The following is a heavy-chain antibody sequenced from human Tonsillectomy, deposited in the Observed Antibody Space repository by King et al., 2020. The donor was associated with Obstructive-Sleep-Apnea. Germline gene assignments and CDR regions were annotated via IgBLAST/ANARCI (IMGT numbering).Heavy chain of an antibody. CDR1: GGSISTSNFY. D-gene: IGHD3-10*01. V-gene: IGHV4-39*01. Sequence: QLQESGPGLVKTSETLSLTCTVSGGSISTSNFYWGWVRQPPGKGLEWVGSIFFTGSTSYNPSLKSRVTISVDGSRSPFSLKLSSVTAADTAVYYCAGPRRTTMLRGEPGRFDPWGQGTLVTVSS. CDR3: AGPRRTTMLRGEPGRFDP. CDR2: IFFTGST. J-gene: IGHJ5*02.